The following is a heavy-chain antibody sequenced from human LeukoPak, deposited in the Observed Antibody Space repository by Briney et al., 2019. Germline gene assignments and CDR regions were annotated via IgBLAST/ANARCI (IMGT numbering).Heavy chain of an antibody. J-gene: IGHJ4*02. Sequence: GGSLTLSCAASGFTFSSYAMHWVRQAPGKGLEWVAVISYDGSNKDYADSVKGRFTISRDNSKNTLYLQMNSMRAEDTAVYYCAIDPGYSSGWYRYFDYWGQGTLVTVSS. CDR2: ISYDGSNK. CDR3: AIDPGYSSGWYRYFDY. V-gene: IGHV3-30-3*01. D-gene: IGHD6-19*01. CDR1: GFTFSSYA.